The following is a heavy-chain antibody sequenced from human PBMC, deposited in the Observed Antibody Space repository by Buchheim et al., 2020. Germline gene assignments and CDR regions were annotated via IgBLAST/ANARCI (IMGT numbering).Heavy chain of an antibody. CDR1: GFTFSSYG. CDR3: AKSGYDGNAFDI. CDR2: ISYDGSNK. V-gene: IGHV3-30*18. J-gene: IGHJ3*02. D-gene: IGHD3-22*01. Sequence: QVQLVESGGGVVQPGRSLRLSCAASGFTFSSYGMHWVRQAPGKGLEWVAVISYDGSNKYYADSVKGRFTISRDNSKKTLYLQMNSLRAEDTAVYYCAKSGYDGNAFDIWGQGT.